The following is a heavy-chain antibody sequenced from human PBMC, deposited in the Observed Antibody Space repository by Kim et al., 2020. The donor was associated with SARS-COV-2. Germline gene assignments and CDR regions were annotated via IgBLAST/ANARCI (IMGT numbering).Heavy chain of an antibody. CDR1: GNTFANYT. CDR2: INTNTGNP. CDR3: ARASSLDSDSFLYFDY. Sequence: ASVKVSCKASGNTFANYTLNWVRQAPGQGLEWMGWINTNTGNPTYAQDATRRYDFSLDTSVSTAFLQITNLQPEDTAVYFCARASSLDSDSFLYFDYWGQGSLVTVSS. D-gene: IGHD3-16*01. J-gene: IGHJ4*02. V-gene: IGHV7-4-1*02.